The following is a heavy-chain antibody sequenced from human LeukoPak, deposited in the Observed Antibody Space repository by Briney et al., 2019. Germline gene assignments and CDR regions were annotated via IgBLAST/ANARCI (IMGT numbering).Heavy chain of an antibody. CDR1: GGSIGSGGYY. CDR2: INHSGST. J-gene: IGHJ5*02. CDR3: ARWVYGGNSPNWFDP. V-gene: IGHV4-39*07. D-gene: IGHD4-23*01. Sequence: SETLSLTCTVSGGSIGSGGYYWSWIRQPPGKGLEWIGEINHSGSTNYNPSLKSRVTISVDTSKNQFSLKLSSVTAADTAVYYCARWVYGGNSPNWFDPWGQGTLVTVSS.